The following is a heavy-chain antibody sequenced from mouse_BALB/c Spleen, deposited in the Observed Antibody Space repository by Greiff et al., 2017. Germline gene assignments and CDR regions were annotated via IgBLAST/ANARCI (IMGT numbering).Heavy chain of an antibody. CDR3: RNYYGSSPGYFDV. V-gene: IGHV1-5*01. CDR2: IYPGNSDT. J-gene: IGHJ1*01. Sequence: EVQLQESGTVLARPGASVKMSCKASGYTFTSYWMHWVKQRPGQGLEWIGAIYPGNSDTSYNQKFKGKAKLTAVTSTSTAYMELSSLTNEDSAVYYCRNYYGSSPGYFDVWGAGTTVTVSS. CDR1: GYTFTSYW. D-gene: IGHD1-1*01.